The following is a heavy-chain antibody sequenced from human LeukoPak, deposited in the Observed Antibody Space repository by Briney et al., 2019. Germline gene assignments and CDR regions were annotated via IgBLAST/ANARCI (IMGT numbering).Heavy chain of an antibody. CDR3: ARGTVSSGWDDYFDY. V-gene: IGHV4-34*01. CDR1: GGSFSGYY. J-gene: IGHJ4*02. Sequence: PSETLSLTCAVYGGSFSGYYWSWILQPPGKGLEWIGEINHSGSTNYNPSLKSRVTISVDTSKNQFSLKLSSVTAADTAVYYCARGTVSSGWDDYFDYWGQGTLVTVSS. CDR2: INHSGST. D-gene: IGHD6-19*01.